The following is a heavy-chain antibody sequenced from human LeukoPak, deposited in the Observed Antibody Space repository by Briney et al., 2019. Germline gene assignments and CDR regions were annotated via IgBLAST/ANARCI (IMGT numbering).Heavy chain of an antibody. CDR1: AFTFSDYY. CDR3: ARDPNSLYGDYGWFDP. Sequence: GGSLRRSCAASAFTFSDYYMSWIRQAPGKGLEWVSYISSSGSTIYYAHSVKGRLTISRDNAKNSLYLQMNRLRAEDTAVYYCARDPNSLYGDYGWFDPWGQGTLVTVSS. CDR2: ISSSGSTI. D-gene: IGHD4-17*01. V-gene: IGHV3-11*01. J-gene: IGHJ5*02.